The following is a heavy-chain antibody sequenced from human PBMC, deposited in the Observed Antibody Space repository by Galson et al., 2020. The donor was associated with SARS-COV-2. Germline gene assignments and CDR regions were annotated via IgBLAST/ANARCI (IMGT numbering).Heavy chain of an antibody. CDR3: AKDRLNFPNYHFDC. D-gene: IGHD1-7*01. V-gene: IGHV3-23*01. CDR2: ISDDGHNT. Sequence: GESLKISCATAGFTFSHYAMTWVRQAPGKGLEWVSLISDDGHNTYYADSVRGRFTISRDNDQNMLYLQMSSLRAEDTAIYYCAKDRLNFPNYHFDCWGQGTLVTVSS. CDR1: GFTFSHYA. J-gene: IGHJ4*02.